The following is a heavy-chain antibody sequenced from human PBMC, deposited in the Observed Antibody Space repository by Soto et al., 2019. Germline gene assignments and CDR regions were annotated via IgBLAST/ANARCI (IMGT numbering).Heavy chain of an antibody. CDR2: ISDSGSS. J-gene: IGHJ6*02. CDR1: GGSISSYY. CDR3: ARDRQPSSYIGLDV. Sequence: QVQLQESGPGLVKPSETLSLICTVSGGSISSYYWSWIRQPLGKGLEWIGYISDSGSSTYSPSLKSRLTISVDASKKQVSLNLTSVTAADTAVYYCARDRQPSSYIGLDVWGQGTTVTVSS. D-gene: IGHD4-4*01. V-gene: IGHV4-59*01.